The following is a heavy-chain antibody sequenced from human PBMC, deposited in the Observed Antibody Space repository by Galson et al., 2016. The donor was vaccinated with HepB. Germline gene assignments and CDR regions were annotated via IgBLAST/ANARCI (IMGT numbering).Heavy chain of an antibody. D-gene: IGHD3-10*01. Sequence: SLRLSCAASGFFLSNYGMHWVRQAPGKGLAWVAVVSYDGYSTYYADSVKGRFTISRDNSKTTMYLQMNSLRVEDTAVYYCAKDVYTSGSAYGMDVWGQGTTVTVSS. CDR3: AKDVYTSGSAYGMDV. V-gene: IGHV3-30*18. CDR2: VSYDGYST. J-gene: IGHJ6*02. CDR1: GFFLSNYG.